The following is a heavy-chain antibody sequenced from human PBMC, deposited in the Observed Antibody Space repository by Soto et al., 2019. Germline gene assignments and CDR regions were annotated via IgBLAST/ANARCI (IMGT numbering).Heavy chain of an antibody. CDR1: GGSISSGGYY. J-gene: IGHJ4*02. Sequence: SETLSLTCTVSGGSISSGGYYWSWIRQHPGKGLEWIGYIYYSGSTYYNPSFKSRVTISVDTSKNQFSLKLSSVTAADTAVYYCARYTAMAYYFDYWGQGTLVTVSS. CDR3: ARYTAMAYYFDY. CDR2: IYYSGST. V-gene: IGHV4-31*03. D-gene: IGHD5-18*01.